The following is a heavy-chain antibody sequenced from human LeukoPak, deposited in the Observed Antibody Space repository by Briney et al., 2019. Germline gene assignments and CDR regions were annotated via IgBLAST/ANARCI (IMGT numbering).Heavy chain of an antibody. CDR2: IDPNSGVA. D-gene: IGHD1-26*01. CDR3: ARELGISAFDV. J-gene: IGHJ3*01. CDR1: GYTLTDNH. Sequence: ASVKVSCKASGYTLTDNHLYWVRQAPGQGLEWMGWIDPNSGVANFAQNFQGRLTMTTDTSISTAYMELSRLTSDDTTVYYCARELGISAFDVWGQGTLVTVSS. V-gene: IGHV1-2*02.